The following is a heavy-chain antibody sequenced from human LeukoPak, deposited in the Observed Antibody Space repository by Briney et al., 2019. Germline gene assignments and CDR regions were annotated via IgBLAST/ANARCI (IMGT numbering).Heavy chain of an antibody. V-gene: IGHV1-2*02. Sequence: ASVKVSCKASGYTFTGYYMHWVRQAPGQGLEWMGWINPSSGGTNYAQKLQGRVTMTRDTSISTAYMELSRLRSDDTAVYYCARYPTEMATIDYWGQGTLVTVSS. CDR3: ARYPTEMATIDY. D-gene: IGHD5-24*01. CDR2: INPSSGGT. J-gene: IGHJ4*02. CDR1: GYTFTGYY.